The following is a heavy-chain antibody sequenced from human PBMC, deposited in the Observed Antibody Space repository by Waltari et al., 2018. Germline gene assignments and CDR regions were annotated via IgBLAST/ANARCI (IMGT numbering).Heavy chain of an antibody. CDR3: ATGGGDFDQ. Sequence: QVQLQESGPGLVKSSETLSLTCSVSGGAISLWCWSWIRQPAGKGLEWIGRLCISGGTNYNPSLKSRVTMSVDTSKNQFSLKLASVTAADTAVYYCATGGGDFDQWGQGTLVTVSS. CDR2: LCISGGT. D-gene: IGHD2-21*01. CDR1: GGAISLWC. J-gene: IGHJ4*02. V-gene: IGHV4-4*07.